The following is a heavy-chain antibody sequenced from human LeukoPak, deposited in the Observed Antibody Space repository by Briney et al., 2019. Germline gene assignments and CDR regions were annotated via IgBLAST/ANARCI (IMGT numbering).Heavy chain of an antibody. D-gene: IGHD5-12*01. J-gene: IGHJ4*02. CDR2: ISYDGSNK. V-gene: IGHV3-30*18. CDR3: AKDSRVVATSYYFDY. CDR1: GFTFSSYG. Sequence: GRSLRLSCAASGFTFSSYGMHWVRQAPGKGLEWVAVISYDGSNKYYADSVKGRFTISRDNSKNTLYLQMNSLRAEDTAVYYCAKDSRVVATSYYFDYWGQGTLVTVSS.